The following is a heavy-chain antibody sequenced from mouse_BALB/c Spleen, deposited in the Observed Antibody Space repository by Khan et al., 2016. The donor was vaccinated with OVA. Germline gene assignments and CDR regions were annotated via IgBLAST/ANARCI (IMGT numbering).Heavy chain of an antibody. V-gene: IGHV3-2*02. J-gene: IGHJ2*01. CDR3: ARVYGGDFDY. CDR1: GYSIASDYA. CDR2: ISYSGNT. D-gene: IGHD1-1*01. Sequence: QLEESGPGLVKPSQSLSLTCTVTGYSIASDYAWNWIRQFPGNKLEWMGFISYSGNTNYNPSLKSRISITRDTSKNQFFLQLNSVTSEDTATYYCARVYGGDFDYWGQGNTLTVSS.